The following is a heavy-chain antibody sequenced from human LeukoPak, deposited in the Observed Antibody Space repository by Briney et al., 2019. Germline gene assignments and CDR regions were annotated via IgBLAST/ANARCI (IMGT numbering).Heavy chain of an antibody. Sequence: SETLSLTCTVSGSSISSGSYYWSWIRQPAGKGLEWIGRIYTSGSTNYNPSLKSRVTISVDTSKNQFSLKLSSVTAADTAVYYCARDQPAEAAAGLNWFDPWGQGTLVTVSS. V-gene: IGHV4-61*02. CDR2: IYTSGST. CDR3: ARDQPAEAAAGLNWFDP. J-gene: IGHJ5*02. D-gene: IGHD6-13*01. CDR1: GSSISSGSYY.